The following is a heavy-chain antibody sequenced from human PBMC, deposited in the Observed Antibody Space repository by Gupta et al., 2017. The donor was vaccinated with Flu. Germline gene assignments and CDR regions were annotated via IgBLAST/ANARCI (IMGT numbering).Heavy chain of an antibody. D-gene: IGHD6-13*01. V-gene: IGHV3-74*01. CDR3: ARDTEQQLVPYYYGMDV. Sequence: EVQLVESGGGLVQPGGSLRLSCAASGFTFSSYWMHWVRQAPGKGLVWVSRINSDGSSTSYADSVKGRFTISRDNAKNTLYLQMNSLRAEDTAVYYCARDTEQQLVPYYYGMDVWGQGTTVTVSS. J-gene: IGHJ6*02. CDR2: INSDGSST. CDR1: GFTFSSYW.